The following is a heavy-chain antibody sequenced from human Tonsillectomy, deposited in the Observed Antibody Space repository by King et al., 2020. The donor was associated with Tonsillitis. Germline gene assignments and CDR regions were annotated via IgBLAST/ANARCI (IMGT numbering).Heavy chain of an antibody. J-gene: IGHJ3*01. Sequence: QLQESGPGLVTPSETLSLTCTVSGGSINSGSHYWGWIRQPPGKGLEWIGSVYYSGSTYSNMSLKTRVTISIDTSKNQFSLKLTSVTAADTAVYYCAGQVEGFDAFHVWGQGTMVTVSS. CDR1: GGSINSGSHY. CDR2: VYYSGST. CDR3: AGQVEGFDAFHV. V-gene: IGHV4-39*07.